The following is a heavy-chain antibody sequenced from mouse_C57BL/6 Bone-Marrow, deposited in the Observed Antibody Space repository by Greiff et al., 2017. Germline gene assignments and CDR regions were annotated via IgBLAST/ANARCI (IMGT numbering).Heavy chain of an antibody. J-gene: IGHJ3*01. D-gene: IGHD1-1*01. CDR1: GFNIKDYY. CDR3: ARYYGSSYGFAY. Sequence: EVKLVESGAELVKPGASVKLSCTASGFNIKDYYMHWVKQRTEQGLEWIGRIDPEDGETKYAPKFQGKATITADTSSNTAYLQLSSLTSEDTAVYYCARYYGSSYGFAYWGQGTLVTVSA. CDR2: IDPEDGET. V-gene: IGHV14-2*01.